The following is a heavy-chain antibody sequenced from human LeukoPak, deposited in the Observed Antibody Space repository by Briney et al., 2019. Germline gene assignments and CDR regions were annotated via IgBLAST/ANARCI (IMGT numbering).Heavy chain of an antibody. D-gene: IGHD3-16*02. CDR2: INPNSGGT. CDR1: GYTFTGYY. V-gene: IGHV1-2*02. J-gene: IGHJ4*02. CDR3: ARGPGTVDYDYVWGSYREYYFDY. Sequence: GASVKVSCKASGYTFTGYYMHWVRQAPGQGLEWMGWINPNSGGTNYAQKFQGRVTMTRDTSISTAYMELSRLRSDDTAVYYCARGPGTVDYDYVWGSYREYYFDYWGQGTLVTVSS.